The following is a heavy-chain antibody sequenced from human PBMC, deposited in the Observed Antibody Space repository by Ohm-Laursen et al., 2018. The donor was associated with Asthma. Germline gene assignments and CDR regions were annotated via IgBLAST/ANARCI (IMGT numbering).Heavy chain of an antibody. CDR1: GYTFTSYD. D-gene: IGHD4-23*01. V-gene: IGHV1-8*01. Sequence: ASVKVSCKASGYTFTSYDINWVRQATGQGLEWMGWMNPNSGNTGYAQKFQGRVTMTRNTSISTAYMELSSLRSEDTAVYYCARAPRPTLHDYGGNYHYGMDVWGQGTTVTVSS. CDR3: ARAPRPTLHDYGGNYHYGMDV. CDR2: MNPNSGNT. J-gene: IGHJ6*02.